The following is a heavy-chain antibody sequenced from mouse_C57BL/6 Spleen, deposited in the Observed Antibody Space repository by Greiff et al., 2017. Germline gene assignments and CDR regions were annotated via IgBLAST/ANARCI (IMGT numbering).Heavy chain of an antibody. J-gene: IGHJ2*01. D-gene: IGHD1-1*01. CDR1: GYTFTSYW. CDR3: ARNYGSSYNCFDY. CDR2: IDPNRGGT. V-gene: IGHV1-72*01. Sequence: VQLQQPGAELVKPGASVKLSCKASGYTFTSYWMHWVKQRPGRGLEWIGRIDPNRGGTKYNEKFKSKATLTVDKPSRTAYMQLSSLTSEDSAVYYCARNYGSSYNCFDYWGQGTTLTVSS.